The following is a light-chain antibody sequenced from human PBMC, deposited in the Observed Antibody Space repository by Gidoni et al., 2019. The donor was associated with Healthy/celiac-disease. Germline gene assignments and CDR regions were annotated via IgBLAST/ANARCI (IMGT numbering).Light chain of an antibody. V-gene: IGKV1-39*01. CDR2: DAS. Sequence: DIQMTQSPSSLSASVGDRVTITCRASQSISSYLNWYQQKPGKAPKLMIYDASSLKRGVPSRFRGSGSGTDFTLTISSLQPEDFETYYCQQSYSTPRTFGQGTKVEIK. J-gene: IGKJ1*01. CDR1: QSISSY. CDR3: QQSYSTPRT.